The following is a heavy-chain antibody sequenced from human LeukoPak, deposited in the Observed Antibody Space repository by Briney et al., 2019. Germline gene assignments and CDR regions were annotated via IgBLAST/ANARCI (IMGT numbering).Heavy chain of an antibody. CDR3: ARLGDRQVLGN. CDR2: ISYDGSNK. CDR1: GFTFSSYG. J-gene: IGHJ4*02. D-gene: IGHD6-6*01. V-gene: IGHV3-30*03. Sequence: PSGRSLRLSCAASGFTFSSYGMHWVRQAPGKGLEWVAVISYDGSNKYYADSVKGRFTISRDNSKNTLYLQMNNLRAEDTAVYYCARLGDRQVLGNWGQGTLVTVSS.